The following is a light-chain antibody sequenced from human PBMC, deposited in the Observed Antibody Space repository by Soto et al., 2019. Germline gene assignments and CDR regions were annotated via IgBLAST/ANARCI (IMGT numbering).Light chain of an antibody. CDR1: SSNIQNNI. J-gene: IGLJ2*01. Sequence: QSVLTQPPSASRTPGQRVTISCSGSSSNIQNNIVNWYQQLPGTAPKLLIYNTNQRPSGVPDRFSGSKSGTSASLAISGLQSEDEADYFCASCDDSLNGVVFGGGTKLTVL. CDR2: NTN. V-gene: IGLV1-44*01. CDR3: ASCDDSLNGVV.